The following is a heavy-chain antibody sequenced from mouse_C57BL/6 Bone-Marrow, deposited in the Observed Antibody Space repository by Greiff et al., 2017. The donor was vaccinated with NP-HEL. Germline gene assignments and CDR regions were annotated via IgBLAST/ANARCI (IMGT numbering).Heavy chain of an antibody. CDR2: IDPEDGDT. V-gene: IGHV14-1*01. CDR1: GFNIKDYY. CDR3: TTVTTAPWFAY. J-gene: IGHJ3*01. Sequence: EVQLQQSGAELVRPGASVKLSCTASGFNIKDYYMHWVKQRPEQGLEWIGRIDPEDGDTEYAPKFQGKATMTADTSSNTAYLQLSILTSEDTAVYYCTTVTTAPWFAYWGQGTLVTVSA. D-gene: IGHD1-2*01.